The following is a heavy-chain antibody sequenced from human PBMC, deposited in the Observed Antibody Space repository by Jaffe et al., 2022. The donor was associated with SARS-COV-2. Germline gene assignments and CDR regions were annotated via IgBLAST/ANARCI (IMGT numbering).Heavy chain of an antibody. J-gene: IGHJ4*02. Sequence: QVQLQESGPGLVKTSQTLSLTCTVSGGAISRGGYFWSWIRQHPGKGLEWIGYIFHSGTTYYNPSLESRVAISVDTSKNQFSLKLSSVTAADTAVYYCARDYGGNSHFDQWGPGTLVTVSS. V-gene: IGHV4-31*03. D-gene: IGHD4-17*01. CDR3: ARDYGGNSHFDQ. CDR2: IFHSGTT. CDR1: GGAISRGGYF.